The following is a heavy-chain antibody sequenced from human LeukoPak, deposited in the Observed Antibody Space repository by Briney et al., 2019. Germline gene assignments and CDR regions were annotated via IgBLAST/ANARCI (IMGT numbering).Heavy chain of an antibody. Sequence: GGSLRLSCAASGFTFSKVWMSWVRQAPGKGLEWVGRIKSKTDGGTIDYAAPVKGRFTVSRDDSKDTLFLQMNSLKTEDTAVYYCTTDLSELDDSGYYAKYFHHWGQGTLVSVSS. J-gene: IGHJ1*01. CDR3: TTDLSELDDSGYYAKYFHH. CDR2: IKSKTDGGTI. V-gene: IGHV3-15*01. D-gene: IGHD3-22*01. CDR1: GFTFSKVW.